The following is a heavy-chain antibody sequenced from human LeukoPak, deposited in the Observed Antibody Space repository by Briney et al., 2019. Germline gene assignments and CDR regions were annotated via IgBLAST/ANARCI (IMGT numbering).Heavy chain of an antibody. J-gene: IGHJ4*02. CDR2: INHSGST. Sequence: SETLSLTCAVYGGSFSGYYWSWLRQPPGKGLEWIGEINHSGSTNYNPSFKSRVTISVDTSKNQFSLKLSSVTAADTAVYYCARGLYCSGGSCYRPFDYWGQGTLVTVSS. D-gene: IGHD2-15*01. V-gene: IGHV4-34*01. CDR3: ARGLYCSGGSCYRPFDY. CDR1: GGSFSGYY.